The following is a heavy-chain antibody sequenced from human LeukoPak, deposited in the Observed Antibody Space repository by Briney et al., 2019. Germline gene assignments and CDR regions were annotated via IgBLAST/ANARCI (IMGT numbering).Heavy chain of an antibody. CDR2: IIPIFGTA. V-gene: IGHV1-69*13. D-gene: IGHD6-13*01. CDR1: GGTFSSYA. CDR3: ARDSGQQLGYYYYGMDV. Sequence: SVKVSCKASGGTFSSYAISWVRQAPGQGLEWMGGIIPIFGTANYAQKFQGRVTITADESTSTAYMELSSLRSEDTAVYYCARDSGQQLGYYYYGMDVWGKGTTDTVSS. J-gene: IGHJ6*04.